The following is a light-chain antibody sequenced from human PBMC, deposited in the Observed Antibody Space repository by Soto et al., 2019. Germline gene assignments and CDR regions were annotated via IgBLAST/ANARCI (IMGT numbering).Light chain of an antibody. V-gene: IGKV3-15*01. CDR3: QQYNNWPTWT. CDR2: GAS. Sequence: EIVMPQSPATLSVSPGERATLSCRASQSVSSNLAWYQQKPGQAPMLLIYGASTRATGIQARFSGSGSGTEFTHTINSVQFEDFGVYYCQQYNNWPTWTFGQGTKVEVK. J-gene: IGKJ1*01. CDR1: QSVSSN.